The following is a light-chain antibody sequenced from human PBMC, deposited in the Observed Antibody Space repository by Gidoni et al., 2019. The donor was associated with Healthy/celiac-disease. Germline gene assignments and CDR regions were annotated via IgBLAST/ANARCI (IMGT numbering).Light chain of an antibody. V-gene: IGKV1-39*01. J-gene: IGKJ2*01. CDR2: AAS. CDR3: QQSYSTPHT. Sequence: DIQMTQSPSSLSASVGDRVTITCRASQSISSYLNWYQQKPGKAPKLLIYAASSLQSGVPSRFSGSGSGTDCTLTISSLQPEDFATYYGQQSYSTPHTFGQGTKLEIK. CDR1: QSISSY.